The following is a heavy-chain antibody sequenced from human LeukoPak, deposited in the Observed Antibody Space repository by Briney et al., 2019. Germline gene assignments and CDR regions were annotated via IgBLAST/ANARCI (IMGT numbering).Heavy chain of an antibody. V-gene: IGHV3-30-3*01. CDR2: ISFDAHTK. CDR3: AKASYGGTLYYFDY. D-gene: IGHD4-23*01. Sequence: GGSLRLTCAASGFAFRAYAIHWVRQAPGKGLEWISFISFDAHTKYYANSVKGRLTISRDNSKNTLSLQMNSLRAEDTAVYYCAKASYGGTLYYFDYWGQGPLVTVSS. CDR1: GFAFRAYA. J-gene: IGHJ4*02.